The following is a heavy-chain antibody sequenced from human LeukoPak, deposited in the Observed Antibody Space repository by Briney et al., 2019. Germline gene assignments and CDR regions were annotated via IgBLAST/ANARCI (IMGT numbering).Heavy chain of an antibody. Sequence: RGSLRLSCAASGFKFSSFSMGWVRQAPGKGLEWLSYITSTSSATYYADSLQGRFTISRDNAKNSLYLQINSLRADDTAVYYCARAIASYGDSAYWGQGTLVTVSS. D-gene: IGHD5-18*01. V-gene: IGHV3-48*04. CDR3: ARAIASYGDSAY. CDR2: ITSTSSAT. J-gene: IGHJ4*02. CDR1: GFKFSSFS.